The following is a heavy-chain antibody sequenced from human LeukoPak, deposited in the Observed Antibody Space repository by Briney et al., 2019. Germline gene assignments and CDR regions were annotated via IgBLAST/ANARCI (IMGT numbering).Heavy chain of an antibody. D-gene: IGHD2-15*01. CDR2: IYSGGST. CDR1: GFTVSSNY. Sequence: PGGSLRLSCAASGFTVSSNYMSWVRQAPGKGLEWVSVIYSGGSTYYADSVKGRFTISRDNSENTLYLQMNSLRAEDTAVYYCARVSTAAGFDYWGQGTLVTVSS. V-gene: IGHV3-66*01. CDR3: ARVSTAAGFDY. J-gene: IGHJ4*02.